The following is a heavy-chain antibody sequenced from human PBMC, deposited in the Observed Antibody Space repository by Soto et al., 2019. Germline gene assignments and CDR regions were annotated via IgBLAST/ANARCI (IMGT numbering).Heavy chain of an antibody. D-gene: IGHD1-1*01. CDR2: IYHSGST. V-gene: IGHV4-59*12. CDR3: ARDQSWHDLLWWFDP. CDR1: GGSISTYY. Sequence: PSETLSLTCTVSGGSISTYYWSWVRQPPGKGLEWIGYIYHSGSTNYNPSLESRVTMSVDTSKNQFSLKLSSVAAADTAVYYCARDQSWHDLLWWFDPWGQGTLVTVSS. J-gene: IGHJ5*02.